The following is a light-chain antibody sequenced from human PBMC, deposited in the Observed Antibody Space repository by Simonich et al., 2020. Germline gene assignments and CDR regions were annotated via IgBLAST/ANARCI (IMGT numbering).Light chain of an antibody. CDR1: ALPKKY. V-gene: IGLV3-10*01. CDR2: EDS. J-gene: IGLJ2*01. CDR3: YSTDSSGNHRV. Sequence: SYELTQPPSVSVSPGQTARITCSGDALPKKYAYWYQKQSGQAPVLVIYEDSKRHSGIPGRFSVSSSGTMATLTISGAQVEDEADYYCYSTDSSGNHRVFGGGTKLTVL.